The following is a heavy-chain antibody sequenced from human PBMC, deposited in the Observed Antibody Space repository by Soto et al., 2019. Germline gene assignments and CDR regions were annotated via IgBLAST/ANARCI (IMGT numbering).Heavy chain of an antibody. V-gene: IGHV3-48*03. J-gene: IGHJ3*02. CDR1: GFTFSSYE. Sequence: EVQLVESGGGLVQPGGSLRLSCAASGFTFSSYEMNWVRQAPGKGLEWVSYISSSGSTIYYADSVKGRFTISRDNAKNSRYRQRNSLRAEDTAVYYCARKGIEVAGIAFDIWGQGTMVTVSS. D-gene: IGHD6-19*01. CDR3: ARKGIEVAGIAFDI. CDR2: ISSSGSTI.